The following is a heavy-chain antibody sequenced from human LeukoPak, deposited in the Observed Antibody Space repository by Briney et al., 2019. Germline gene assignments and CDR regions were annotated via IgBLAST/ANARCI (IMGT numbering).Heavy chain of an antibody. J-gene: IGHJ4*02. CDR2: IYYTGSS. V-gene: IGHV4-39*07. Sequence: PSETLSLTCSVSGGSISRSNYYWGWIRQPPGKGLEWIGNIYYTGSSYYSPSLNSRVTISVDTSKNQFSLKLTSVTAADTAVYHCARAGRRLFGVLIPLSFDYWGQGTQVTVSS. D-gene: IGHD3-3*01. CDR3: ARAGRRLFGVLIPLSFDY. CDR1: GGSISRSNYY.